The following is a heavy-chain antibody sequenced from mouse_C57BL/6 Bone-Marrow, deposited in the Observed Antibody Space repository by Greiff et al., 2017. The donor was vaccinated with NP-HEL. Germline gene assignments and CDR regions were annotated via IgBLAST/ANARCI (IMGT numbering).Heavy chain of an antibody. CDR1: GYTFTSYW. Sequence: QVQLQQSGAELVKPGASVKLSCKASGYTFTSYWMQWVKQRPGQGLEWIGEIDPSDSYTNYNQKFKGKATLTVDTSSSTAYMQLSSLTSEDSAVYYCARTVVALYAMDYWGQGTSVTVSS. CDR2: IDPSDSYT. J-gene: IGHJ4*01. D-gene: IGHD1-1*01. CDR3: ARTVVALYAMDY. V-gene: IGHV1-50*01.